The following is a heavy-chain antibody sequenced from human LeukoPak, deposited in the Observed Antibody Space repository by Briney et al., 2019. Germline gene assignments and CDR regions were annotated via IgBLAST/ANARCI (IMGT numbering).Heavy chain of an antibody. Sequence: ASVKVSCKASGGTFSSYAISWVRQAPGQGLEWMGRIIPILGIANYAQKFQGRVTITADKSTSTAYMELSSLRSEDTAVYYCARDPPGCGGDCYSGGHWGQGTLVTVSS. CDR2: IIPILGIA. V-gene: IGHV1-69*04. CDR1: GGTFSSYA. CDR3: ARDPPGCGGDCYSGGH. J-gene: IGHJ1*01. D-gene: IGHD2-21*02.